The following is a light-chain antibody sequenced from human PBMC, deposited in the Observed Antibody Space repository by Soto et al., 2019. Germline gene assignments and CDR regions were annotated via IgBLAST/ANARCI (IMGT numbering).Light chain of an antibody. Sequence: EVVLTQSPGTLSLSPGERATLSCRASQSVSSSYFAWYQQKPGQAPRLLIYGTSNRATGIPDRFSGSGSGTDFTLTITRLAPEDFAVYKCQQYDTSPRTLGGGTKVDIK. V-gene: IGKV3-20*01. CDR2: GTS. J-gene: IGKJ4*01. CDR1: QSVSSSY. CDR3: QQYDTSPRT.